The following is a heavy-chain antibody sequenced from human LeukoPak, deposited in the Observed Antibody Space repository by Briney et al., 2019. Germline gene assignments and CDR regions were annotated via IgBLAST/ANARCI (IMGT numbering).Heavy chain of an antibody. Sequence: GGSPRLSCAASGFTFDDYGMSWVRQAPGKGLEWVSGINWNGGSTGYADSVKGRFTISRDNAKNSLYLQMNSLRAEDTALYYCARAPRYQLPYYFDYWGQGTLVTVSS. V-gene: IGHV3-20*04. CDR1: GFTFDDYG. D-gene: IGHD2-2*01. J-gene: IGHJ4*02. CDR3: ARAPRYQLPYYFDY. CDR2: INWNGGST.